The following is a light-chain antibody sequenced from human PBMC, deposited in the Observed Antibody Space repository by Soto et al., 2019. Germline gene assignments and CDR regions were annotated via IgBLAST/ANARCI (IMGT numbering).Light chain of an antibody. J-gene: IGKJ2*01. CDR3: QQDDKWPHT. CDR1: ANLSRN. CDR2: GAS. Sequence: EMILTQSPATLSVSPGERATLSCRASANLSRNVAWYQQQPGQAPMLLIHGASTRATGISARFSGSGSGTDFTPAISSPQSEDWAVDFCQQDDKWPHTFGQGTKLEIK. V-gene: IGKV3-15*01.